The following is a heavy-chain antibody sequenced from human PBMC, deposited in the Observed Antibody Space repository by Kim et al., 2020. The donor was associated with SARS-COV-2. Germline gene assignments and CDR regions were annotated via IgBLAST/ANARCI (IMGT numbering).Heavy chain of an antibody. J-gene: IGHJ5*02. Sequence: SETLSLTCTVSGGSISSYYCCWIRQPPGQGLELIWFIYYSGSTNSNYSLTLRVPISVATSTTQFSLYLSLVSVAATDASYCAWACDPWGQG. V-gene: IGHV4-59*01. CDR1: GGSISSYY. CDR2: IYYSGST. CDR3: AWACDP.